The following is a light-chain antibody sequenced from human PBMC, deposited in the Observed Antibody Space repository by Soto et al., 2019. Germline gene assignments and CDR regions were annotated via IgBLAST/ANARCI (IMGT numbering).Light chain of an antibody. CDR3: QQRSNWPPIT. V-gene: IGKV3-11*01. CDR2: DAS. Sequence: IVLSQSPGTLSLSQGERATLSCRASQSVKTFLVWYQHRPGQAPRVLIYDASHRASGIPARFSGSGSGTDFTLTISSLEPEDAALYYCQQRSNWPPITFGQGTRLAI. CDR1: QSVKTF. J-gene: IGKJ5*01.